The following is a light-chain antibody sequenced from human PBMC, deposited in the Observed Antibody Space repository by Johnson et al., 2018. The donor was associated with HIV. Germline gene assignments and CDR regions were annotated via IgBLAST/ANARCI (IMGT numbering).Light chain of an antibody. CDR2: DNT. Sequence: QPVLTQPPSVSAAPGQKVTISCSGNGSKIENNYISWYQQFPERAPKLLIYDNTKRPSGIPARFSGSKSDTSATLAITGLQTGDDADSYCGTWDSSRTAYVFGTGGKVAV. CDR3: GTWDSSRTAYV. V-gene: IGLV1-51*01. CDR1: GSKIENNY. J-gene: IGLJ1*01.